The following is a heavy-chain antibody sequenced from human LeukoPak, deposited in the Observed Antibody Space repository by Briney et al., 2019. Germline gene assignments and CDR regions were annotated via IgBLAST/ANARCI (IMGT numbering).Heavy chain of an antibody. J-gene: IGHJ4*01. CDR3: ARSDIWGSYRFLDY. V-gene: IGHV4-59*08. CDR1: GASISNFY. CDR2: MLYSGST. Sequence: PSETLSLTCTVSGASISNFYWNWIRQAPGQGLEWIGYMLYSGSTNQKPSLRSRVTISVDTSKNQVSLKLSSVTAADTAVYYCARSDIWGSYRFLDYWGQGILVTVSS. D-gene: IGHD3-16*02.